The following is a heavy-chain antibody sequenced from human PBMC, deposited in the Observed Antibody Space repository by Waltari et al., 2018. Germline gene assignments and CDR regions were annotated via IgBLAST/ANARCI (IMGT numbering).Heavy chain of an antibody. V-gene: IGHV4-39*02. CDR1: GGSISSSSYY. CDR2: IYYSGST. Sequence: QLQLQESGPGLVKPSETLSLTCTVSGGSISSSSYYWGWIRQPPGKGLEWIGSIYYSGSTYYNPSLKSRVTISVDTSKNQFSLKLSSVTAADTAVYYCAREAGLYNWFDPWGQGTLVTVSS. J-gene: IGHJ5*02. D-gene: IGHD3-10*01. CDR3: AREAGLYNWFDP.